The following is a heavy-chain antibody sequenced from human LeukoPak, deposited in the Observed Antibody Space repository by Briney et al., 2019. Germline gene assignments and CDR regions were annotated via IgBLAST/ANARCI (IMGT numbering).Heavy chain of an antibody. J-gene: IGHJ6*02. CDR3: ARDLTMVRGVPPVDV. Sequence: ASVKVSCKASGYTFTSYAMNRVRQAPGQGLEWMGWINTNTGNPTHAQGFTGRFVFSLDTSVSTAYLQISSLKAEDTAVYYCARDLTMVRGVPPVDVWGQGTTVTVSS. D-gene: IGHD3-10*01. V-gene: IGHV7-4-1*02. CDR2: INTNTGNP. CDR1: GYTFTSYA.